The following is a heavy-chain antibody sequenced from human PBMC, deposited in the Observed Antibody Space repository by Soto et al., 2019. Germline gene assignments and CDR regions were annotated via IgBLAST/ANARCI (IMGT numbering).Heavy chain of an antibody. V-gene: IGHV4-30-2*02. CDR3: ARTHYSSGWAFDS. Sequence: PSETLSLTCAVSGGSISSGGYSWSWIRQPPGKGLEWIGYIYHSGSTNYNPSLKSRVTISVDTAKNQFSLKLSSVTAADTAVFYCARTHYSSGWAFDSWGQGTLVTVSS. CDR1: GGSISSGGYS. CDR2: IYHSGST. D-gene: IGHD6-19*01. J-gene: IGHJ4*02.